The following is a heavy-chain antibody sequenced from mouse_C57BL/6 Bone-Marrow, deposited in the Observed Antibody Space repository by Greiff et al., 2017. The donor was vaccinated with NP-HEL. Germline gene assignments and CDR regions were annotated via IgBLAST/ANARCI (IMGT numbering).Heavy chain of an antibody. Sequence: QVQLQQPGAELVRPGSSVKLSCKASGYTFTSYWMDWVKQRPGQGLEWIGNIYPSDSETHYNQKFKDKATLTVDKSSSTAYMQLSSLTSEDSAVYYCARSGVGYYGSRRGYFDVWGTGTTVTVSS. J-gene: IGHJ1*03. CDR2: IYPSDSET. CDR3: ARSGVGYYGSRRGYFDV. V-gene: IGHV1-61*01. CDR1: GYTFTSYW. D-gene: IGHD1-1*01.